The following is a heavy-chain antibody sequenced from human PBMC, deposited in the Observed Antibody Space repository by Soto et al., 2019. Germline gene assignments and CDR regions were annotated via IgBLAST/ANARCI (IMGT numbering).Heavy chain of an antibody. CDR3: ARVGYCSSSTCYGYCEF. Sequence: GGSLRLPCAAPGFSLSSYSMNWVRQALGRGLEWVSKIRRSGSSIYYADSGRGRFTISRATAKNSLYIQLNHLRAKDTAVYYCARVGYCSSSTCYGYCEFWGPGTRLTV. CDR1: GFSLSSYS. V-gene: IGHV3-21*01. J-gene: IGHJ4*02. D-gene: IGHD2-2*03. CDR2: IRRSGSSI.